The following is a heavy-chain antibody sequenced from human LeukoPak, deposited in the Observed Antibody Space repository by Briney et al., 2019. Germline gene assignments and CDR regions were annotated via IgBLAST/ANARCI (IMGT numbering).Heavy chain of an antibody. Sequence: GGSLRLSRAASGFTFSSYDMSWVRQAPGKGLHWVSAIVGSGSSTYYADSVKGRFTISRDNSKNTLYLQMNSLRDEDTAVYYCAKDKQWLVFDYWGQGTLVTVSS. J-gene: IGHJ4*02. CDR2: IVGSGSST. CDR1: GFTFSSYD. D-gene: IGHD6-19*01. CDR3: AKDKQWLVFDY. V-gene: IGHV3-23*01.